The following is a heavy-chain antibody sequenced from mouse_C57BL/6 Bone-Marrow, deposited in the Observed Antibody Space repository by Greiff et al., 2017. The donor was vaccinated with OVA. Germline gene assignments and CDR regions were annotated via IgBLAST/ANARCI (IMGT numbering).Heavy chain of an antibody. CDR2: IWSGGST. CDR3: ARGHPNYYGSSSRFDY. Sequence: QVQLKESGPGLVQPSQSLSITCTVSGFSLTSYGVHWVRQSPGKGLEWLGVIWSGGSTDYNAAFISRLSISKDNSKSQVFFKMNSLQADDTAIYYCARGHPNYYGSSSRFDYWGQGTTLTVSS. V-gene: IGHV2-2*01. CDR1: GFSLTSYG. D-gene: IGHD1-1*01. J-gene: IGHJ2*01.